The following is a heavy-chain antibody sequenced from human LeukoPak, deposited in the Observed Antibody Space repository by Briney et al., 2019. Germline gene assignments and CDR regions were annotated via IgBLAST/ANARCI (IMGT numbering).Heavy chain of an antibody. V-gene: IGHV1-69*13. J-gene: IGHJ6*03. D-gene: IGHD6-19*01. Sequence: SVKVSCKASGGTFSNYAMSWVRQAPGQGLEWMGGIIPIFGTANYAQKFQGRVTITADESTSTAYMELSSLRSEDTAVYYCARDLRYSSGWSASGMDVWGKGTTVTISS. CDR3: ARDLRYSSGWSASGMDV. CDR1: GGTFSNYA. CDR2: IIPIFGTA.